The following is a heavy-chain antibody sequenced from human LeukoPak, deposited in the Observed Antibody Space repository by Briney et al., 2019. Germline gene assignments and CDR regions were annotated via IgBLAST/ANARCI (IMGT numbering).Heavy chain of an antibody. CDR2: IYSGIST. Sequence: GGSLRLSCAASGFTVSSNYMSWVRQAPGKGLEWVSVIYSGISTYYADSVKGRFTISRDNSKNTLYLQMNSLRAEDTAVYYCARSKTVAGTIDYWGQGILVTVSS. D-gene: IGHD6-19*01. CDR3: ARSKTVAGTIDY. V-gene: IGHV3-53*01. J-gene: IGHJ4*02. CDR1: GFTVSSNY.